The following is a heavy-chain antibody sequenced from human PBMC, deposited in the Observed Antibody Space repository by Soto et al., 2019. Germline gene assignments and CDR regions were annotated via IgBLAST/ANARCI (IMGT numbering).Heavy chain of an antibody. CDR2: INAGNGNT. Sequence: GASVKVSCKASGYTFTSYAMHWVRQAPGQRVEWMGWINAGNGNTKYSQKFQGRVTITRDTSASTAYMELSSLRSEDTAVYYCASGYCSGGSCYYFDYWGQGTLVTVSS. CDR3: ASGYCSGGSCYYFDY. D-gene: IGHD2-15*01. J-gene: IGHJ4*02. V-gene: IGHV1-3*01. CDR1: GYTFTSYA.